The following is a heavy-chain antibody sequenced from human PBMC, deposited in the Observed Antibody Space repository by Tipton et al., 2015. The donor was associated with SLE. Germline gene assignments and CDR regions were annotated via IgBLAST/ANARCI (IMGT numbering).Heavy chain of an antibody. CDR2: IYTSGST. V-gene: IGHV4-4*09. CDR1: GGSIRSSYY. J-gene: IGHJ3*01. CDR3: ARTEVGGYSHDAFDL. Sequence: TLSLTCTVSGGSIRSSYYWAWIRQPPGKGLEWIGQIYTSGSTNYNPALKSRVTISLDTSKNQFSLKLTSVTAADTAVYYCARTEVGGYSHDAFDLWGHGTMVTVSS. D-gene: IGHD6-25*01.